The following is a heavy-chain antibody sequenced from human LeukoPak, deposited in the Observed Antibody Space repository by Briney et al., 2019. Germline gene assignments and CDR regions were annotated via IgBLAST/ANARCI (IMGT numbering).Heavy chain of an antibody. CDR3: ARDRQTSDYYYYYMDV. J-gene: IGHJ6*03. D-gene: IGHD1-1*01. CDR1: GGSISSYY. V-gene: IGHV4-59*01. CDR2: IYYSGST. Sequence: PSETLSLTCTVSGGSISSYYWSWIRQPPGKGLEWIGYIYYSGSTNYNPSLKSRVTISVDTSKNQFSLKLSSVTAADTAVYYCARDRQTSDYYYYYMDVWGKDTTDTVSS.